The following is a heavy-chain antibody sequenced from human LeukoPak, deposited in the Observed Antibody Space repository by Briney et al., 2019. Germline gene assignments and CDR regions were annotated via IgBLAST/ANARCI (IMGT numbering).Heavy chain of an antibody. CDR1: GGSISSGGYS. CDR3: ARGDDYGDYGMDV. CDR2: IYHSGST. D-gene: IGHD4-17*01. Sequence: PSQTLSLTCAVSGGSISSGGYSWSWIRQPPGKGLEWIGYIYHSGSTYYNPSLKSRVTISVDRSKNQFSLKLSSVTAADTAVYYCARGDDYGDYGMDVWGQGTTVTVSS. J-gene: IGHJ6*02. V-gene: IGHV4-30-2*01.